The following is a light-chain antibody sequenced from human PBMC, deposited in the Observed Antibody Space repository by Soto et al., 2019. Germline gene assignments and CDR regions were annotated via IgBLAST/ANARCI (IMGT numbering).Light chain of an antibody. CDR2: GAS. V-gene: IGKV3-15*01. J-gene: IGKJ1*01. Sequence: VMTQSPATLSVSPGERATLSCRASQSLRSSLAWYQQKPGQAPRLLIYGASTRATGIPARFSGSGSGTEFTLTISSLQSEDFAVYFCKQYNIWPQTFGQGTKVELK. CDR1: QSLRSS. CDR3: KQYNIWPQT.